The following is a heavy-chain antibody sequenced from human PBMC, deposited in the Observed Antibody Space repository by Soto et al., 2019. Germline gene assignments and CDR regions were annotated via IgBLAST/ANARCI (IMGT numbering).Heavy chain of an antibody. CDR3: AREDFSGWYSDYYYGMDV. Sequence: ASVKVSCKASGYTFTSYDINWVRQATGQGLEWMGWMNPNSGNTGYAQKFQGRVTMTRNTSISTAYMELSSLRSEDTAVYYCAREDFSGWYSDYYYGMDVRGQGTTVTVS. J-gene: IGHJ6*02. D-gene: IGHD6-19*01. V-gene: IGHV1-8*01. CDR2: MNPNSGNT. CDR1: GYTFTSYD.